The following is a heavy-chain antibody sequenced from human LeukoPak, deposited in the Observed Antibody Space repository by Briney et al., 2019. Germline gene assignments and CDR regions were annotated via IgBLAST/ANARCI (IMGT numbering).Heavy chain of an antibody. CDR3: ARETVSVYSYGPNQDYYYYYMDV. CDR1: GGSISSGSYY. D-gene: IGHD5-18*01. Sequence: PSETLSLTCTVPGGSISSGSYYWSWIRQPAGKGLEWIGRIYTSGSTNYNPSLKSRVTISVDTSKNQFSLKLSSVTAADTAVYYCARETVSVYSYGPNQDYYYYYMDVWGKGTTVTVSS. V-gene: IGHV4-61*02. J-gene: IGHJ6*03. CDR2: IYTSGST.